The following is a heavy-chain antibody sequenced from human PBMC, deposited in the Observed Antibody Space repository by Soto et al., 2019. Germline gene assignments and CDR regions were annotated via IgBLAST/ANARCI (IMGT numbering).Heavy chain of an antibody. J-gene: IGHJ3*02. Sequence: QVTLKESGPVLVKPTETLTLTCTVSVFSLSNGAMGVSWIRQPPGKSLEWLAHIFSNDEKGYSTSLNSRLTISKDTSKSQVVLTMSNMDPLDTATYYCARDHLDYGGEGAFDIWGQGEMVTVSS. CDR2: IFSNDEK. CDR3: ARDHLDYGGEGAFDI. D-gene: IGHD4-17*01. V-gene: IGHV2-26*01. CDR1: VFSLSNGAMG.